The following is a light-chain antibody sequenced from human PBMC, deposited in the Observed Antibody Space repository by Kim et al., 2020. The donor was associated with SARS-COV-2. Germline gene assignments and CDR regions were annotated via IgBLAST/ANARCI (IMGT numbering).Light chain of an antibody. V-gene: IGLV3-1*01. CDR2: QDT. CDR1: KLGDKF. J-gene: IGLJ2*01. Sequence: SHELTQPPSVSVSPGQTASITCSGDKLGDKFASWYQQKPGQSPVLVIYQDTQRPSGIPERFSGSNSGNTATLTISGTQTMDEADYYCQTWDSSTVIFGGGTKLTVL. CDR3: QTWDSSTVI.